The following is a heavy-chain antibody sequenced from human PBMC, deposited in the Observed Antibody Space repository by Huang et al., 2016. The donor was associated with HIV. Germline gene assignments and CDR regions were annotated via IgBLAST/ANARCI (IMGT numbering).Heavy chain of an antibody. J-gene: IGHJ4*02. CDR3: AREAWASGVAHYFDY. CDR1: GYSFTGHF. Sequence: QVQLVQSGAEVKRPGASVKVSCKASGYSFTGHFLHGVRQAPGTGFEWMGRIDPTRGAINWASRCQGRVSMTRDKSIGTAYMELSGLRSDDTAVFFCAREAWASGVAHYFDYWGPGTLVTVSS. CDR2: IDPTRGAI. V-gene: IGHV1-2*06. D-gene: IGHD3-10*01.